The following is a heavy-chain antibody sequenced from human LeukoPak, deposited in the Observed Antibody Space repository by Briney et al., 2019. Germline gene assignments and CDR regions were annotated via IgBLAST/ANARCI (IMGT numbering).Heavy chain of an antibody. CDR1: GFTFSSCT. V-gene: IGHV3-30*04. CDR3: ARQGDRYFDY. J-gene: IGHJ4*02. CDR2: ILYDGSNQ. D-gene: IGHD3-16*01. Sequence: GGSLRLSCAASGFTFSSCTMHWVRQAPGKGLEWVAIILYDGSNQYHADSVKGRFTISRDNSKNTLYLQMNSLRPEDTAVYYCARQGDRYFDYWGQGTLVTASS.